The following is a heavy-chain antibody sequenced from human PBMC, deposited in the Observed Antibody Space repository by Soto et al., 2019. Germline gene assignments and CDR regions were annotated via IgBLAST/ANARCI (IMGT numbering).Heavy chain of an antibody. CDR1: GYPFTSYY. CDR2: INPTGGST. D-gene: IGHD6-13*01. CDR3: ARSNGYSSSWPDY. J-gene: IGHJ4*02. Sequence: ASVKGYFKASGYPFTSYYMHLVRQAPGQGLEWMGIINPTGGSTSYAQKFHVRVTMTRDTSTSTVYMELSSLRSEDTAVYYCARSNGYSSSWPDYWGQGTMVTVSS. V-gene: IGHV1-46*01.